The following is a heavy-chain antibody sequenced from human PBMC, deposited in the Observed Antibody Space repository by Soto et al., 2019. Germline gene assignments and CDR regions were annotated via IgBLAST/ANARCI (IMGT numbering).Heavy chain of an antibody. Sequence: XETLSVPGAVSGYSISSGYYGGWLRQPPGNGLEWIGSIYHGWSTYYNPSLNSRVTLSIDMTNNHVSLILNSVTAADTAVYYCARVGPWVPYYYDSSPYTFEKWFDTWGQGTLVTVSS. J-gene: IGHJ5*02. CDR2: IYHGWST. CDR1: GYSISSGYY. CDR3: ARVGPWVPYYYDSSPYTFEKWFDT. D-gene: IGHD3-22*01. V-gene: IGHV4-38-2*01.